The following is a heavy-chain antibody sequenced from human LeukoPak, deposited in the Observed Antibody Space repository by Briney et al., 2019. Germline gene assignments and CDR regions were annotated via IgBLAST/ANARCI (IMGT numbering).Heavy chain of an antibody. CDR1: GFTFSSYG. CDR2: ISYDGSNK. Sequence: GGSLRLSCAASGFTFSSYGMHWVRQAPGKGLEWVAVISYDGSNKYYADSVKGRFTISRDNSKNTLYLQMNSLRAEDTAVYYCAKVDGITIFEVFDFWGQGTLATVSS. D-gene: IGHD3-3*01. CDR3: AKVDGITIFEVFDF. V-gene: IGHV3-30*18. J-gene: IGHJ4*02.